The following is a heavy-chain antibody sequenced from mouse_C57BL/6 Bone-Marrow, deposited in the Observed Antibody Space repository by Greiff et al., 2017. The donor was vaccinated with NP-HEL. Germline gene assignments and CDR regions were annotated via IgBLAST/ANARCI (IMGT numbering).Heavy chain of an antibody. J-gene: IGHJ3*01. CDR1: GYTFTNYW. D-gene: IGHD2-1*01. CDR2: IYPGGGYT. CDR3: ARLGGNYEGDWFAY. Sequence: QVHVKQSGAELVRPGTSVKMSCKASGYTFTNYWIGWAKQRLGHGLEWIGDIYPGGGYTNYNEKFKGKATLTADKYSSTASMQFSSLTSEESAIYYCARLGGNYEGDWFAYWGQGTLVTVSA. V-gene: IGHV1-63*01.